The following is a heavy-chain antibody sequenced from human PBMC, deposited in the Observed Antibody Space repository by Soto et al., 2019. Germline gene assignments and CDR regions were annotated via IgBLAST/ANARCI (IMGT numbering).Heavy chain of an antibody. CDR1: GFTFSNDW. CDR2: IKKDGSKK. J-gene: IGHJ3*02. CDR3: ASGVSPGNSNSYFDAFDI. D-gene: IGHD3-10*01. V-gene: IGHV3-7*05. Sequence: EVQLVESGGGLVQPGGSLRLSCAASGFTFSNDWMTWVRQAPGKGLEWVANIKKDGSKKSYLDCVWGRFTVSRDNAKNLLYLEMNSLRAEDTALYYCASGVSPGNSNSYFDAFDIWGQGTMVTVSS.